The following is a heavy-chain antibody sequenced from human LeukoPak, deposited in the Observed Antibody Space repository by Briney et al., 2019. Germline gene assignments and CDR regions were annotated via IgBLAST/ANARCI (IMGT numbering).Heavy chain of an antibody. D-gene: IGHD3-16*02. CDR1: GFTFSGYW. CDR3: ARDPLWGSYRYNY. Sequence: GGSLRLSCAASGFTFSGYWMSWVRQAPGKGLEWVANIKQDGSEKYYVDSVKGRFTISRDNAKNSLYLQMNSLRAEDTAVYYCARDPLWGSYRYNYWGQGTLVTVSS. CDR2: IKQDGSEK. V-gene: IGHV3-7*01. J-gene: IGHJ4*02.